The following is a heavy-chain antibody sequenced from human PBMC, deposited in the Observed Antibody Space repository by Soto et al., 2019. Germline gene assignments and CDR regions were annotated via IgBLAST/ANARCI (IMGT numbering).Heavy chain of an antibody. Sequence: GGSLRLSCAASGFTFSSYWMSWVRQAPGKGLEWVANIKQDGNNKYYADSVKGRFTISRDNSKNTLYLQMNSLRAEDMAVYYCAKVVVAAAMINYYYGMDVWGQGTTVTVSS. V-gene: IGHV3-7*01. J-gene: IGHJ6*02. CDR1: GFTFSSYW. CDR3: AKVVVAAAMINYYYGMDV. CDR2: IKQDGNNK. D-gene: IGHD2-2*01.